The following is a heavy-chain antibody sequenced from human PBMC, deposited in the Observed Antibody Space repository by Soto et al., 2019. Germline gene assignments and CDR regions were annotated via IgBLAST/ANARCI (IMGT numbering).Heavy chain of an antibody. CDR3: ARGNNVFWSGYPNPDYYFDY. V-gene: IGHV3-30-3*01. CDR1: GLTFRSYA. J-gene: IGHJ4*02. Sequence: GGSLRLSCAASGLTFRSYAMHLVRQAPGKGLEWVAVISYDGSNKYYADSVKGRFTISRDNSKNTLYLQMNSLRAEDTAVYYCARGNNVFWSGYPNPDYYFDYWGQGTLATVSS. D-gene: IGHD3-3*01. CDR2: ISYDGSNK.